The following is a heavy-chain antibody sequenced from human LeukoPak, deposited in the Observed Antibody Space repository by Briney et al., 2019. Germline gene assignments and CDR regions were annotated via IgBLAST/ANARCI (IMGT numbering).Heavy chain of an antibody. Sequence: PGGSLRLSCAASGFTLSKYSMSWVRQAPGKGLEWVSAISGSGGSTYYADSVKGRFTISRDNSKNTLYLQMNSLRAEDTAVYYCATSRTDLYCGGDCYIPYYFDYWGQGTLVTVSS. J-gene: IGHJ4*02. V-gene: IGHV3-23*01. CDR2: ISGSGGST. CDR3: ATSRTDLYCGGDCYIPYYFDY. D-gene: IGHD2-21*02. CDR1: GFTLSKYS.